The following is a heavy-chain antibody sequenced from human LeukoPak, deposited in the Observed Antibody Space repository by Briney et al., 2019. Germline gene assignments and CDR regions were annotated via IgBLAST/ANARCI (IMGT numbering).Heavy chain of an antibody. CDR3: ARDREVRGVTHYYYYGMDV. CDR2: IIPIFGTA. CDR1: GGIFSSYA. J-gene: IGHJ6*02. V-gene: IGHV1-69*13. D-gene: IGHD3-10*01. Sequence: SVKVSCKASGGIFSSYAISWVRQAPGQGLEWMGGIIPIFGTANYAQKFQGRVTITADESTSTAYMELSSLRSEDTAVYYCARDREVRGVTHYYYYGMDVWGQGTTVTVSS.